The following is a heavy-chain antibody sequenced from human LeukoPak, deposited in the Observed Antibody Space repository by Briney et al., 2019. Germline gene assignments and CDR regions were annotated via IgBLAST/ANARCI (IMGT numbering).Heavy chain of an antibody. Sequence: SETLSLTCTVSGGSISSSSYYWGWIRQPPGKGLEGIGSIYYSGSTYYNPSLKSRVTISVDTSKNQFSLKLSSVTAADTAVYYCARESLGYWGQGTLVTVSS. CDR1: GGSISSSSYY. J-gene: IGHJ4*02. V-gene: IGHV4-39*01. D-gene: IGHD3-16*01. CDR2: IYYSGST. CDR3: ARESLGY.